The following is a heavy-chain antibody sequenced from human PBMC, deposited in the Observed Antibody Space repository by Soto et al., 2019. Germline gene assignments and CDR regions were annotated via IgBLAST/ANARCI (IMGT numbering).Heavy chain of an antibody. CDR3: ARETLIAATGMDV. J-gene: IGHJ6*02. CDR2: INPSGGST. D-gene: IGHD6-25*01. V-gene: IGHV1-46*01. CDR1: GYTFASYY. Sequence: ASVKVSCKASGYTFASYYMHWVRQAPGQGLEWMGIINPSGGSTSYAQKFQGRVTMTRDTSTSTVYMELSSLRSEDTAVYYCARETLIAATGMDVWGQGTTVTVSS.